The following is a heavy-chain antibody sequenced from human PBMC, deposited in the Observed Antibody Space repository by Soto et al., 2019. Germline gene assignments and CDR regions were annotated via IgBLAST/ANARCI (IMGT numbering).Heavy chain of an antibody. CDR1: GNTFPTYN. CDR3: SKGYAMDV. J-gene: IGHJ6*02. Sequence: QVQLVQSGAEVKKPGASVKVSGKASGNTFPTYNINWVRQATGQGLEWMGWMNINSGKTAYAQKFQGRFTMTRNSSISTVYMELSSLRSDDTAVYYCSKGYAMDVWGQGTTVIVSS. CDR2: MNINSGKT. V-gene: IGHV1-8*01.